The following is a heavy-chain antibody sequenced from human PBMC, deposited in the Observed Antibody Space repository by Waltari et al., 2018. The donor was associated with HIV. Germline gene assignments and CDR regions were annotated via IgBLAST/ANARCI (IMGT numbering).Heavy chain of an antibody. Sequence: QVQLQESGPGLVKPSETLSLTCTVYGGSISSYYWSWIRQPPGKGLEWIGYIYYSGSTNYNPSLKSRVTISVDTSKNQFSLKLSSVTAADTAVYYCARSRSIAARYWYFDLWGRGTLVTVSS. CDR3: ARSRSIAARYWYFDL. CDR2: IYYSGST. V-gene: IGHV4-59*08. CDR1: GGSISSYY. D-gene: IGHD6-6*01. J-gene: IGHJ2*01.